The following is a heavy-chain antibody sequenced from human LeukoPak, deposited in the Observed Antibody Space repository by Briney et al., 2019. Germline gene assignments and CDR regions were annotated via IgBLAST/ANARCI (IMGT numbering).Heavy chain of an antibody. CDR3: ARVTNYYGSGSSYFDY. CDR2: IYYSGGT. V-gene: IGHV4-59*01. CDR1: GGSISSYY. D-gene: IGHD3-10*01. J-gene: IGHJ4*02. Sequence: SETLSLTCTVSGGSISSYYWSWIWQPPGKGLEWIGYIYYSGGTNYNPSLKSRVTISVDTSKNQFSLKLSSVTAADTAVYYCARVTNYYGSGSSYFDYWGQGTLVTVSS.